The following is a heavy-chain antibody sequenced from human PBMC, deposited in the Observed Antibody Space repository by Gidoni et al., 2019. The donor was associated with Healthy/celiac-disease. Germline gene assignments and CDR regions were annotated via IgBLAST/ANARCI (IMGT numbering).Heavy chain of an antibody. CDR3: ERDPRGYCSGGSCRYFDY. V-gene: IGHV1-46*01. CDR1: GYTFTSYY. CDR2: INPSGGST. D-gene: IGHD2-15*01. Sequence: QVQLVQSGAEVKKPGAAVKVSCKASGYTFTSYYMHWVRQAPGQGLEWMGIINPSGGSTSYAQKFQGRVTMTRDTSTSTVYMELSSLRSEDTAVYYCERDPRGYCSGGSCRYFDYWGQGTLVTVSS. J-gene: IGHJ4*02.